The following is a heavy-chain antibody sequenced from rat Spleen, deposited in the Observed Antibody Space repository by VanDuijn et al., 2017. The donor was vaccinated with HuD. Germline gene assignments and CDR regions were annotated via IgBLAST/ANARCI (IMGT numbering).Heavy chain of an antibody. CDR1: GFTFSRYW. CDR2: ISNTGGSI. CDR3: TTVLQGHGFAY. D-gene: IGHD1-1*01. J-gene: IGHJ3*01. V-gene: IGHV5-31*01. Sequence: VQLVETGGGFVQPGRSLKLSCVASGFTFSRYWMYWVRQAPGKGLEWVASISNTGGSIYYPDSVKGRFTISRHNTQNTLYLQMNSLRSEDTATYYCTTVLQGHGFAYWGQGTLVTVSS.